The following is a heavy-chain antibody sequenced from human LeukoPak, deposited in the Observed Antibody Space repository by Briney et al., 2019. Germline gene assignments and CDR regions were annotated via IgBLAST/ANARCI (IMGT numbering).Heavy chain of an antibody. Sequence: GGSLRLSCAASGLTFSNYGMSWVRQAPGKGLEWVSGISGNGGITYYADSVNGRFTISRDNSKNTLYLQMNSLRSEDTAVDYCARLARGAAAGEAFDYWGQGTLVTVSP. CDR2: ISGNGGIT. CDR3: ARLARGAAAGEAFDY. V-gene: IGHV3-23*01. D-gene: IGHD6-13*01. CDR1: GLTFSNYG. J-gene: IGHJ4*02.